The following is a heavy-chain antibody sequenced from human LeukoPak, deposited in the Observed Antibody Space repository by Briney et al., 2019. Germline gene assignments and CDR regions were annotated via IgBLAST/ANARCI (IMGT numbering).Heavy chain of an antibody. CDR3: ARHRRARFDPFDI. CDR2: IYPGDSDT. V-gene: IGHV5-51*01. CDR1: GYSFTSYW. D-gene: IGHD3-3*01. J-gene: IGHJ3*02. Sequence: GESLKISCKGSGYSFTSYWIGWVRQLPGKGLEWMGIIYPGDSDTRYSPSFQGQVTISADKSISTAYLQWSSLKASDTAMYYCARHRRARFDPFDIWGQGTMVTVSS.